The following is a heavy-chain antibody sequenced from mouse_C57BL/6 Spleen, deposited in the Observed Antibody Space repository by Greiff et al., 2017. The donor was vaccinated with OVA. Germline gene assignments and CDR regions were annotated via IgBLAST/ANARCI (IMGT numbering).Heavy chain of an antibody. J-gene: IGHJ1*03. V-gene: IGHV1-61*01. CDR3: ARRGPPYWYFDV. Sequence: QVQLQQSGAELVRPGSSVKLSCKASGYTFTSYWMDWVKQRPGQGLEWIGNIYPSDSETHYNQKFKDKATLTVDKSSSTAYMQLSSLTSEDSAVYYCARRGPPYWYFDVWGTGTTVTVSS. CDR1: GYTFTSYW. CDR2: IYPSDSET.